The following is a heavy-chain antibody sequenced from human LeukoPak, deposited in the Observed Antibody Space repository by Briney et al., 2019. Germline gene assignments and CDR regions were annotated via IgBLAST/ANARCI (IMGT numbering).Heavy chain of an antibody. J-gene: IGHJ5*02. CDR1: GYTFTSYG. Sequence: ASVKVSCKASGYTFTSYGISWVRQAPGQGLEWVGWISAYNGNTNYAQKLQGRVTMTTDTSTSTAYMELRSLRSDDTAVYYCARDSIAVAGTTRTGRFDPWGQGTLVTVSS. D-gene: IGHD6-19*01. V-gene: IGHV1-18*04. CDR3: ARDSIAVAGTTRTGRFDP. CDR2: ISAYNGNT.